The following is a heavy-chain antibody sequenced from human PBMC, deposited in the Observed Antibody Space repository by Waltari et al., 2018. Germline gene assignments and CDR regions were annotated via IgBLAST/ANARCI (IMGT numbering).Heavy chain of an antibody. Sequence: QVHVVESGGGVVQPGGSLRLSCAASGFTLGHYGMNWVRQAPGKGLEWVAVIKYDGSIKNYADSVKGRFTISRENSKNTLYLEMKSLRAEDTAVYYCAREYSRICFHALDGWGQGTAVTVAS. CDR3: AREYSRICFHALDG. CDR1: GFTLGHYG. V-gene: IGHV3-33*05. D-gene: IGHD6-13*01. J-gene: IGHJ6*02. CDR2: IKYDGSIK.